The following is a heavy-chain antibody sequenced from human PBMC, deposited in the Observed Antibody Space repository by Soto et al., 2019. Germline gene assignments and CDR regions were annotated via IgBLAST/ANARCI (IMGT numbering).Heavy chain of an antibody. J-gene: IGHJ6*03. D-gene: IGHD2-2*01. CDR1: GYTLTELS. CDR2: MNPNSGNT. V-gene: IGHV1-8*01. Sequence: GASVKVSCKVSGYTLTELSMHWVRQAPGKGLEWMGWMNPNSGNTGYAQKFQGRVTMTRNTSISTAYMELSSLRSEDTAVYYCARGVVVPAAMIGAIYYMDVWGKGTTVTVSS. CDR3: ARGVVVPAAMIGAIYYMDV.